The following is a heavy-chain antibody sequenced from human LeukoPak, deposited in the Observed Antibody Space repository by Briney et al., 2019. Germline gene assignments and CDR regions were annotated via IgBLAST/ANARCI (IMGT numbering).Heavy chain of an antibody. CDR3: ARYYYDSSGRGFDY. V-gene: IGHV4-38-2*02. CDR1: GYSISSGYY. CDR2: MYYSGST. Sequence: SETLSLTCTVSGYSISSGYYWGWIRQPPGKRLEWIGNMYYSGSTYYNPSIKSRVTISVDTSKNHFSLKLRSVTAADTAVYYCARYYYDSSGRGFDYWGQGTLVTVSS. D-gene: IGHD3-22*01. J-gene: IGHJ4*02.